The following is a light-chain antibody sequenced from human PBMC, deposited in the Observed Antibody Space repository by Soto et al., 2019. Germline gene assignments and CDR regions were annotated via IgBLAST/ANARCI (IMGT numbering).Light chain of an antibody. CDR3: QQYNDWPLT. V-gene: IGKV3-20*01. Sequence: EIVLTQSPGALSLSPGESATLSCRASQSVSDTHVAWYQQRPGQAPRLLIYDASRRDIGVPDRFSGSGSGTEFTLTIISLQSEDSAVYYCQQYNDWPLTFGGGTKVDIK. CDR2: DAS. J-gene: IGKJ4*01. CDR1: QSVSDTH.